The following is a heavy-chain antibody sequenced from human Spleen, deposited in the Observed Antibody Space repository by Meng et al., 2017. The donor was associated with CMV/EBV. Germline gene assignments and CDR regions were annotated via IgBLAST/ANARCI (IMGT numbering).Heavy chain of an antibody. V-gene: IGHV3-23*03. Sequence: GGSLRLSRAASGFTFSSYGMSWVRQVPGKGLEWVSTVYSGGSSTYSADSVKGRFTISRDNSKNTLYLQMNSLRGEDTAIYYCAKSLFGGVVGPLFDNWGQGTLVT. CDR2: VYSGGSST. CDR3: AKSLFGGVVGPLFDN. J-gene: IGHJ4*02. D-gene: IGHD2-2*01. CDR1: GFTFSSYG.